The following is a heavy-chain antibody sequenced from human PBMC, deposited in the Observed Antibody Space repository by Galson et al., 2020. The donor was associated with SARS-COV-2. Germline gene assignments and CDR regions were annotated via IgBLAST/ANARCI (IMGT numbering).Heavy chain of an antibody. CDR1: GFTFSSYA. J-gene: IGHJ4*02. CDR3: AREVAIGAARHYFDY. V-gene: IGHV3-30*04. D-gene: IGHD6-6*01. CDR2: ISYDGSNK. Sequence: GGSLRLSCAASGFTFSSYAMHWVRQAPGKGLEWVAVISYDGSNKYYADSVKGRFTISRDNSKNTLYLQMNSLRAEDTAVYYCAREVAIGAARHYFDYWGQGTLVTVSS.